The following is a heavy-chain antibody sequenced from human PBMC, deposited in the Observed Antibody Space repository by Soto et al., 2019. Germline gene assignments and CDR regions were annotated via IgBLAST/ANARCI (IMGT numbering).Heavy chain of an antibody. V-gene: IGHV3-11*01. CDR1: GFTFSDYY. J-gene: IGHJ4*02. CDR3: ARDFWSGYLIFDY. CDR2: ISSSGSTI. Sequence: PGGSLRLSCAASGFTFSDYYMSWIRQAPGKGLEWVSYISSSGSTIYYADSVKGRFTISRDNAKNSLYLQMNSLRAEDTAVYYCARDFWSGYLIFDYWGQGTLVTVSS. D-gene: IGHD3-3*01.